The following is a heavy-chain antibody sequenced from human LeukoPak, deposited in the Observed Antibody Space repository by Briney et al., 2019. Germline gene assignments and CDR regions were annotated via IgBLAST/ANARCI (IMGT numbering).Heavy chain of an antibody. CDR1: GFSFSSYG. Sequence: PGGSLRLSCAASGFSFSSYGMHWVRQAPGKGLEWVAVISYDGSKKYYADSVKGRFTISRDNSKNTLYLQMNSLRAEDTAVYYCAKVRDGYNYMSLDYWGQGTLVTVSS. V-gene: IGHV3-30*18. D-gene: IGHD5-24*01. J-gene: IGHJ4*02. CDR3: AKVRDGYNYMSLDY. CDR2: ISYDGSKK.